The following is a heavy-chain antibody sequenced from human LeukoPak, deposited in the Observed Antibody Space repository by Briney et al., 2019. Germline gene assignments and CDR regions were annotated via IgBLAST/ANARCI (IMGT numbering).Heavy chain of an antibody. V-gene: IGHV3-23*01. J-gene: IGHJ4*02. CDR2: ISGNSDKT. D-gene: IGHD6-6*01. CDR3: AKTASSSGE. Sequence: PGGSLRLSCAASGFTFSTTGMSWVRQAPGKGLEWVSGISGNSDKTYYTDSVKGRFSVFRDNSRNTLYLQMNNVRVEDTALYYCAKTASSSGEWGQGTLVTVSP. CDR1: GFTFSTTG.